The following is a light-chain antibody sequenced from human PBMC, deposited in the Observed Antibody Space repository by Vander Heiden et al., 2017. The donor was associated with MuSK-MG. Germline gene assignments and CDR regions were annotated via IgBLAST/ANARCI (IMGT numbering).Light chain of an antibody. V-gene: IGKV1-6*01. Sequence: AIQMTQSPSSLSASVGDRVTITCRARQGIRNDLGWYQQKPGKAHKLLIYAASSLQSGVPSRFSGSGSGTDFTLTISSLQPEDFATYYCLQDYNYPWTFGQGTKVEIK. J-gene: IGKJ1*01. CDR1: QGIRND. CDR3: LQDYNYPWT. CDR2: AAS.